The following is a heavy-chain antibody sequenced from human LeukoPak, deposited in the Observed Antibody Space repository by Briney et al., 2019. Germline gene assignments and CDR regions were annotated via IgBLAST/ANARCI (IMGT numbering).Heavy chain of an antibody. D-gene: IGHD5-24*01. CDR1: GYTFTSYY. V-gene: IGHV1-46*01. CDR3: VRSKMAGDY. CDR2: INPSSGST. J-gene: IGHJ4*02. Sequence: ASVKVSCKASGYTFTSYYMHWVRQAPGQGLEWMGIINPSSGSTTYAQKFQGRVTMTRDTSTSTVYMELSNLRSEDTAVYYCVRSKMAGDYWGQGTLVTVSS.